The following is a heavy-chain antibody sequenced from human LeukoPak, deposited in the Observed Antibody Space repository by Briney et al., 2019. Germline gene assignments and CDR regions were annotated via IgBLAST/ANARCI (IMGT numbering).Heavy chain of an antibody. CDR2: ISYDGSNK. V-gene: IGHV3-30-3*01. CDR1: GFTFSSYA. CDR3: ARDNLQFFDI. D-gene: IGHD1-14*01. J-gene: IGHJ3*02. Sequence: GRSLRLSCAASGFTFSSYAMHWVRQAPGKGLEWVAVISYDGSNKYYADSVKGRFTISRDNSKNTLYLQMNSLRAEDTAVYYCARDNLQFFDIWGQGTMVTVSS.